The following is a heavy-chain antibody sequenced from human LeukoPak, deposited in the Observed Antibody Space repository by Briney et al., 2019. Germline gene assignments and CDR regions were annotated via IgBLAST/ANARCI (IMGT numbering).Heavy chain of an antibody. V-gene: IGHV3-21*01. CDR1: GFTFSTYY. CDR2: ITGSSSYI. D-gene: IGHD6-6*01. Sequence: PGGSLRLSCAASGFTFSTYYMNWVRQAPGKWLEWVSFITGSSSYIYYTDSVKGRFTISRDDAKNSLFLQMNSLRDEDTAVYYCASGFSSSPYFDYWGQGTLVTVSS. CDR3: ASGFSSSPYFDY. J-gene: IGHJ4*02.